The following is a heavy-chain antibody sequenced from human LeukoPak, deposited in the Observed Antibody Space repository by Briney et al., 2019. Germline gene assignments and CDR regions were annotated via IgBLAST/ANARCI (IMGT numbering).Heavy chain of an antibody. J-gene: IGHJ4*02. CDR2: IYHSGST. CDR3: ARDVGYYDSSGD. V-gene: IGHV4-4*02. CDR1: GGSIISTNW. Sequence: NPSGTLSLTCAVSGGSIISTNWWSWVRQPPGKGLEWIGEIYHSGSTYYNPSLKSRVTISVDTSKNQFSLKLSSVTAADTAVYYCARDVGYYDSSGDWGQGTLVTVSS. D-gene: IGHD3-22*01.